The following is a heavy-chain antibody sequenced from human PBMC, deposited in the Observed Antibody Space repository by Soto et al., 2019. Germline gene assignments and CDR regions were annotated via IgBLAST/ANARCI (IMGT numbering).Heavy chain of an antibody. CDR2: IYYSGST. V-gene: IGHV4-59*08. D-gene: IGHD3-3*01. CDR1: GGSISSYY. CDR3: ARHGPIDPRYYDFWSGYYYFDY. Sequence: ASETLSLTCTVSGGSISSYYWSWIRQPPGKGLEWIGYIYYSGSTNYNPSLKSRVTISVDTSKNQFSLKLSSVTAADTAVYYCARHGPIDPRYYDFWSGYYYFDYWGQGTLVTVSS. J-gene: IGHJ4*02.